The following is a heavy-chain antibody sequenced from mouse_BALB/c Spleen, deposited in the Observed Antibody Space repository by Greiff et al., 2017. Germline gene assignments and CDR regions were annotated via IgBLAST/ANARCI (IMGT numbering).Heavy chain of an antibody. V-gene: IGHV2-9*02. CDR2: IWAGGST. CDR1: GFSLTSYG. D-gene: IGHD1-1*01. Sequence: VKLVESGPGLVAPSQCLSITCTVSGFSLTSYGVHWVRQTPGKGLEWLGVIWAGGSTNYNSALMSRLSISKDNSKSQVFLKMNSLQTDDTAMYYCASVRGYFDVWGAGTTVTVSS. CDR3: ASVRGYFDV. J-gene: IGHJ1*01.